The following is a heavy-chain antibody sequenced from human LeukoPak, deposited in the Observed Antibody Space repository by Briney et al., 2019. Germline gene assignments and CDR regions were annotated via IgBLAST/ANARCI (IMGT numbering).Heavy chain of an antibody. CDR2: ISGSGGST. V-gene: IGHV3-23*01. CDR1: GFTFSSYA. D-gene: IGHD6-13*01. J-gene: IGHJ4*02. CDR3: AKVMDSYSSSWYQNPYYFDY. Sequence: GGSLRLSCAASGFTFSSYAMSWVRQAPGKGLEWVSAISGSGGSTYYADSVKGRFTISRDNSKNMLYLQMNSLRAEDTAVYYCAKVMDSYSSSWYQNPYYFDYWGQGTLVTVSS.